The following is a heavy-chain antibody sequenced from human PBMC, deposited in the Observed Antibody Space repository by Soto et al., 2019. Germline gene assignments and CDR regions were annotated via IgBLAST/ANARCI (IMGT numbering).Heavy chain of an antibody. CDR2: INHSGST. CDR3: ARGGGRGTLYYYYYGMDV. D-gene: IGHD1-26*01. Sequence: SETLSLTCAVYGGSFSGYYWSWIRQPPGKGLEWIGEINHSGSTNYNPSLKSRVTISVDTSKNQFSLKLSSVTAADTAVYYCARGGGRGTLYYYYYGMDVWGQGTTVTVSS. V-gene: IGHV4-34*01. CDR1: GGSFSGYY. J-gene: IGHJ6*02.